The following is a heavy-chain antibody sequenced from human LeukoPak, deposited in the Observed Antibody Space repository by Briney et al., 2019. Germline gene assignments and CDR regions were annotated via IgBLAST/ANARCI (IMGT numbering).Heavy chain of an antibody. CDR2: VSAYNGNT. D-gene: IGHD6-19*01. Sequence: GASVKVSCKASGYTFTSYGISWVRQAPGQGLEWMGWVSAYNGNTNYAQKLQGRVTMTTDTSTSTAYMELRSLRSDDTAVYYCARDPMVKARIAVAGTRGDYWGQGTLVTVSS. J-gene: IGHJ4*02. V-gene: IGHV1-18*01. CDR1: GYTFTSYG. CDR3: ARDPMVKARIAVAGTRGDY.